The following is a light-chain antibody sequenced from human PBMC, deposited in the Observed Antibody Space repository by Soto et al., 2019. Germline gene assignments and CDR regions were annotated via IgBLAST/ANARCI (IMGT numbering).Light chain of an antibody. CDR1: QSVTVNS. CDR3: QQYGDSPLT. CDR2: AAS. Sequence: EILLTQSPSTLSLSPVEGVTLSCRASQSVTVNSLAWYQQKPGQAPRLLIYAASTRAAAVPDRFTGSGSGTDFALTISRLEPEDFGVYYCQQYGDSPLTSGPGTRLEIK. V-gene: IGKV3-20*01. J-gene: IGKJ5*01.